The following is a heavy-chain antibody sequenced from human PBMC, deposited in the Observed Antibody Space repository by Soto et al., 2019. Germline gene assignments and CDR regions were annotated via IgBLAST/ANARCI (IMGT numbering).Heavy chain of an antibody. V-gene: IGHV3-23*01. Sequence: PGGSLRLSCAASGFTFSIYAMSWVRQAPGKGLEWVSSISGSGDSAYYADSVKGRFTTSRDNSKNTLYLQINSLRAEDTAVYYCAKERSDHRIAAAAIDYWGQGAQVTVSS. CDR2: ISGSGDSA. J-gene: IGHJ4*02. D-gene: IGHD6-25*01. CDR3: AKERSDHRIAAAAIDY. CDR1: GFTFSIYA.